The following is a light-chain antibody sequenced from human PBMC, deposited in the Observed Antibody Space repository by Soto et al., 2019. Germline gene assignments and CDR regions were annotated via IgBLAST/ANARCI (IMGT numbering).Light chain of an antibody. CDR2: DVS. CDR1: SSDVGYSNY. J-gene: IGLJ1*01. V-gene: IGLV2-14*01. Sequence: QSVLTQPASVSGSPGQSIAISCTGTSSDVGYSNYVSWYQQLPGKAPKLMIYDVSDRPSGVSDRFSGSKSGCTASLTISGLQAEDEADYYCSSYTSSSLYVFGTGTKLTVL. CDR3: SSYTSSSLYV.